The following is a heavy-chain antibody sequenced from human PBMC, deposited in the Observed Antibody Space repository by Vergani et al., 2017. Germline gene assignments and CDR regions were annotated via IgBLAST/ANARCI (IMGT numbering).Heavy chain of an antibody. CDR3: AKSPSSIADAFDI. CDR2: IIPIFGTA. CDR1: GYTFTSYG. Sequence: QVQLVQSGAEVKKPGASVKVSCKASGYTFTSYGISWVRQAPGQGLEWMGGIIPIFGTANYAQKFQGRVTITADESTSTAYMELSSLRSEDTAVYYCAKSPSSIADAFDIWGQGTMVTVSS. J-gene: IGHJ3*02. V-gene: IGHV1-69*13.